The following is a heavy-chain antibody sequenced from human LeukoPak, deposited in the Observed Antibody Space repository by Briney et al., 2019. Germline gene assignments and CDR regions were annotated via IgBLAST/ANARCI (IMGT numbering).Heavy chain of an antibody. D-gene: IGHD6-13*01. CDR3: ATTLYSSSWLSAYYYYYYMDV. CDR2: ISSSGRTI. CDR1: GFTFSSYE. V-gene: IGHV3-48*03. Sequence: GGSLRLSCAASGFTFSSYEMNWVRQAPGKGLEWVSYISSSGRTIYYADSVKGRFPISRDNAKNSLYLQMNSLRAEDTAVYYCATTLYSSSWLSAYYYYYYMDVWGKGTTVTVSS. J-gene: IGHJ6*03.